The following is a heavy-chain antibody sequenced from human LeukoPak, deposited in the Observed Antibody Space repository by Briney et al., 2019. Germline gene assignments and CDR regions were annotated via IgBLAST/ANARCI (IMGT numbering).Heavy chain of an antibody. D-gene: IGHD2-15*01. CDR2: IYYSGST. CDR3: ARQTLGGRFPGNWFDP. V-gene: IGHV4-59*08. CDR1: GGSISSYY. J-gene: IGHJ5*02. Sequence: SETLSLTCTVSGGSISSYYWSWIRQPPGKGLEWIGYIYYSGSTNFNPSLKSRVTISVDTSKNQFSLKLSSVTAADTAVYYRARQTLGGRFPGNWFDPWGQGTLVTVSS.